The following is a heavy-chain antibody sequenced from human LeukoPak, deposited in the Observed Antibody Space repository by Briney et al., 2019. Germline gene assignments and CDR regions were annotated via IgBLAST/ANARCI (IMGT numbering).Heavy chain of an antibody. D-gene: IGHD2-15*01. CDR1: DGSISSNSSY. CDR3: ARREDIGAFDF. CDR2: IYYSGST. V-gene: IGHV4-39*01. J-gene: IGHJ3*01. Sequence: SETLSPTCTVSDGSISSNSSYWGWIRQPPGKGLEWIGSIYYSGSTYYNPSLKSRVTISVDTSKNQFSLKLSSVTAADTAVYYCARREDIGAFDFWGQGTMVTVSS.